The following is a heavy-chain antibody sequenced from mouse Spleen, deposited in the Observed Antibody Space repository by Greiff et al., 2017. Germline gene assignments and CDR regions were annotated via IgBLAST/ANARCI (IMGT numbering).Heavy chain of an antibody. CDR3: ARMDGTDWYFDV. Sequence: QVQLQQSGAELVRPGASVKLSCKASGYTFTDYYINWVKQRPGQGLEWIARIYPGSGNTYYNEKFKGKATLTAEKSSSTAYMQLSSLTSEDSAVYFCARMDGTDWYFDVWGTGTTVTVSS. D-gene: IGHD4-1*01. J-gene: IGHJ1*03. V-gene: IGHV1-76*01. CDR1: GYTFTDYY. CDR2: IYPGSGNT.